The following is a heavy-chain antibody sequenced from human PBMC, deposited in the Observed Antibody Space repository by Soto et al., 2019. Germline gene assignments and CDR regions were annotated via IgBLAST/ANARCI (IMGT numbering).Heavy chain of an antibody. V-gene: IGHV3-15*01. CDR1: GFTFSNAW. J-gene: IGHJ6*02. Sequence: GGSLRLSCAASGFTFSNAWMSWVRQAPGKGLEWAGRIKSKTDGGTTDYAAPVKGRFTISRDDSKNTLFLQMNSLKTEDTAVFYCTTEIGFGGVIVILSGMDVWGQGATVTVSS. D-gene: IGHD3-16*02. CDR3: TTEIGFGGVIVILSGMDV. CDR2: IKSKTDGGTT.